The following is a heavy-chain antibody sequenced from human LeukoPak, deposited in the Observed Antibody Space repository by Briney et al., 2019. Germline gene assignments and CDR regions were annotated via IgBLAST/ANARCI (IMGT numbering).Heavy chain of an antibody. D-gene: IGHD3-10*01. CDR1: GYTLTELC. V-gene: IGHV1-24*01. CDR2: FDPEDGET. J-gene: IGHJ5*02. CDR3: ATLGSDGSGSYYNENWFDP. Sequence: ASVKVSCKVSGYTLTELCIHWVRRAPGKGLEWMGGFDPEDGETIYAQRFQGRVTMTKDTSTDTAFMELSGLRSEDTAVYYCATLGSDGSGSYYNENWFDPWGQGTLVTVSS.